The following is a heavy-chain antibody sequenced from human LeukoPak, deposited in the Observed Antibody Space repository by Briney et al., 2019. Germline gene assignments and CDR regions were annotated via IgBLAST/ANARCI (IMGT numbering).Heavy chain of an antibody. CDR1: GNYW. V-gene: IGHV3-74*01. D-gene: IGHD2/OR15-2a*01. CDR3: VSFYETY. J-gene: IGHJ4*02. CDR2: INSDGSWT. Sequence: GGSLRLSCAASGNYWMHWVRQVPGKGLVWVSHINSDGSWTSYADSVKGRFTISKDNAKNTVYLQMNSLRAEDTAVYYCVSFYETYWGRGTLVTVSS.